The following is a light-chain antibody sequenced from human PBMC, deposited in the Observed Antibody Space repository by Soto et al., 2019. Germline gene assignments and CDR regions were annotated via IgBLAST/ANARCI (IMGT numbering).Light chain of an antibody. CDR3: HQYYTTPWT. CDR1: QRVLYSSNNKNY. CDR2: WAS. J-gene: IGKJ1*01. Sequence: DIVMTQSPDSLAVSLGERATINCKSSQRVLYSSNNKNYLAWYQQKPGQPPKALIYWASTRESGVPDRFSGSGSGTDFTLTIRSLQAEDVAVYYCHQYYTTPWTFGQGTKVDIK. V-gene: IGKV4-1*01.